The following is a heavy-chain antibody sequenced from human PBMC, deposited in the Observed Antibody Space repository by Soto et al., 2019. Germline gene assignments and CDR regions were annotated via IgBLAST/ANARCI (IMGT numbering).Heavy chain of an antibody. V-gene: IGHV4-31*03. J-gene: IGHJ4*02. CDR2: IYYSGST. D-gene: IGHD3-16*01. CDR1: GGSISSGGYY. CDR3: ARDVWGLGPFDY. Sequence: SETLSLTCTVSGGSISSGGYYWSWIRQHPGKGLEWIGYIYYSGSTYYNPSLKSRVTISVDTPKNQFSLKLSSVTAADTAVYYCARDVWGLGPFDYWGQGTLVTVSS.